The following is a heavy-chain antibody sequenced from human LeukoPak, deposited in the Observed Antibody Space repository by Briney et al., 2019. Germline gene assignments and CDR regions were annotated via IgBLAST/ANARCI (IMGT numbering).Heavy chain of an antibody. D-gene: IGHD3-3*01. Sequence: PSETLSLTCTVSGGSISSNNYYWGWIRQPPGKGLEWIGSVHYSGSSYYNPSLKSRLTISVDTSKSQFSLKLSSVTAADTAVYYCASTAYDFWSGYYYYYMDVWGKGTTVTVSS. CDR2: VHYSGSS. J-gene: IGHJ6*03. V-gene: IGHV4-39*07. CDR1: GGSISSNNYY. CDR3: ASTAYDFWSGYYYYYMDV.